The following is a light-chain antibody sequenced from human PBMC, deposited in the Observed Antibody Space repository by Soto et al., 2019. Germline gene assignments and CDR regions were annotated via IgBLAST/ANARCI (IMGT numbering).Light chain of an antibody. CDR3: AAWDDSLNGRV. CDR1: SSNIGSNT. CDR2: SNN. J-gene: IGLJ2*01. V-gene: IGLV1-44*01. Sequence: FVLTQPPSASGTPGQRVTISCSGSSSNIGSNTVNWYQQLPGTAPKLLIYSNNQRPSGVPDRFSGSKSGTSASLAISGLQSEDEADYYCAAWDDSLNGRVFGGGTKLTVL.